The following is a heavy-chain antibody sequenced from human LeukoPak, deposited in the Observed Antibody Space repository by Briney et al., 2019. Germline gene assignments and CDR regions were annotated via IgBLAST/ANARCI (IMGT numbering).Heavy chain of an antibody. CDR3: ARGGRFFVDY. Sequence: GGSLRLSCAASGFTFSSNYMSWVRQAPGKGLEWVSAIYSGGSAHYADSVKGRFTISRDNSKNTLYLQMNSLRAEDTAVYYCARGGRFFVDYWGQGTLVTVSS. D-gene: IGHD3-3*01. V-gene: IGHV3-53*01. CDR1: GFTFSSNY. J-gene: IGHJ4*02. CDR2: IYSGGSA.